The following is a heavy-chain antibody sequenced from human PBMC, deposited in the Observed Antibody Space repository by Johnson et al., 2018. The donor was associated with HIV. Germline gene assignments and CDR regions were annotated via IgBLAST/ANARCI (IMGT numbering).Heavy chain of an antibody. V-gene: IGHV3-30*03. D-gene: IGHD3-10*01. CDR1: GFTFSHYG. Sequence: QVQLVESGGGVVQPGRSLRLSCAASGFTFSHYGMHWVRQAPGKGLEWVAIISYGGSTIYYADSVKGRFTISRDNAKNSLYLQMNSLRAEDTAVYYCARDRGGRFRERDAFDIWGQGTMVTVS. CDR2: ISYGGSTI. J-gene: IGHJ3*02. CDR3: ARDRGGRFRERDAFDI.